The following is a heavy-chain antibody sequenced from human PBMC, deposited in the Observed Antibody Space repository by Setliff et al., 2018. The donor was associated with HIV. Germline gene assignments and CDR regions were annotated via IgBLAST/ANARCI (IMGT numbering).Heavy chain of an antibody. Sequence: PGGSLRLSCAASGIIFSNYGMHWVRQAPGKGLEWVSVIYSGGYTDYADSVKGRFTISRDNSKNTQYLQMSSLRPEDTALYYCVKGRSGNYHWWGQGTLVTVSS. CDR2: IYSGGYT. V-gene: IGHV3-NL1*01. J-gene: IGHJ4*02. CDR3: VKGRSGNYHW. D-gene: IGHD1-26*01. CDR1: GIIFSNYG.